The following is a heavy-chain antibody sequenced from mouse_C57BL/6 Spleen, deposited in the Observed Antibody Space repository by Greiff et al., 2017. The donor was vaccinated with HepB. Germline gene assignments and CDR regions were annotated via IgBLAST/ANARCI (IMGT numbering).Heavy chain of an antibody. D-gene: IGHD1-1*01. Sequence: QVQLQQPGAELVMPGASVKLSCKASGYTFTSYWMHWVKQRPGQGLEWIGEIDPSDSYTNYNQKFKGKSTLTVDKSSSTAYMQLSSLTSEDSAVYYCASGTTVVSGGFAYWCQGTLVTVSA. CDR1: GYTFTSYW. V-gene: IGHV1-69*01. J-gene: IGHJ3*01. CDR3: ASGTTVVSGGFAY. CDR2: IDPSDSYT.